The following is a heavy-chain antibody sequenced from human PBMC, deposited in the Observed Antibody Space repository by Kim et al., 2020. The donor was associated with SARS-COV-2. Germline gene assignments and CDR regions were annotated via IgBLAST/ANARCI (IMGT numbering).Heavy chain of an antibody. D-gene: IGHD1-20*01. J-gene: IGHJ4*02. CDR3: ASRDNWNDDGEFDY. Sequence: ADSVKGRFTISRDNAKNTLYLQMNSLRAEDTAVYYCASRDNWNDDGEFDYWGQGTLVTVSS. V-gene: IGHV3-74*01.